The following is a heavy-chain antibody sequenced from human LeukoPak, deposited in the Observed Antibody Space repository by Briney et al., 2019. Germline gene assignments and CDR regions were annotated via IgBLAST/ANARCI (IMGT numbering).Heavy chain of an antibody. CDR2: ITPIFGTA. CDR3: ARGHDLPYYFDY. V-gene: IGHV1-69*06. Sequence: ASVKVSCKASGGTFSSYAISWVRQAPGQGLEWMGGITPIFGTANYAQKFQGRVTITADKSTSTAYMELSSLRSEDTAVYYCARGHDLPYYFDYWGQGTLVTVSS. CDR1: GGTFSSYA. J-gene: IGHJ4*02.